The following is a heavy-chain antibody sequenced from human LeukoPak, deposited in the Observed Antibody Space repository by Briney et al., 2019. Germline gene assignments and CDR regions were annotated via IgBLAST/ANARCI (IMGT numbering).Heavy chain of an antibody. V-gene: IGHV4-31*03. CDR1: GGSISSGGYY. Sequence: PSETLSLTCTVSGGSISSGGYYWSWIRQHPGKGLEWIGYIYYSGSTYYNPSLKSRVTISVDTSKNQFSLKLSSVTAADTAVYYCARDLSAPGWFDPWGQGTLVTVSS. J-gene: IGHJ5*02. CDR3: ARDLSAPGWFDP. D-gene: IGHD1-26*01. CDR2: IYYSGST.